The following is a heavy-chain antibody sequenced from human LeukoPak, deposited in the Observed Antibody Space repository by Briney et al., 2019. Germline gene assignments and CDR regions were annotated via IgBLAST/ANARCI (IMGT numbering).Heavy chain of an antibody. D-gene: IGHD1-26*01. J-gene: IGHJ3*02. CDR2: IRYDGSNK. V-gene: IGHV3-30*02. CDR3: AKTTIVGVTVDPFDI. CDR1: GFTFSSYG. Sequence: GGSLRLSCAASGFTFSSYGMHWVRQAPGKGLEWVAFIRYDGSNKYYADSVKGRFTISRDNSKSTLYLQMNSMRTEDTAVYYCAKTTIVGVTVDPFDIWGQGTMVTVSS.